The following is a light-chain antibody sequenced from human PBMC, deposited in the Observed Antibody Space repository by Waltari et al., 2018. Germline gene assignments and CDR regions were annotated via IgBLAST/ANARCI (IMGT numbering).Light chain of an antibody. CDR2: EGS. Sequence: QYALNQPASVSGSPGQSITISCSGSSSEVGNYNFVSWYQHHPGKVPKLVIFEGSERPSGISTRFSGSRSGNTPSLTISGLQAEDEAYYYCCSYAGISHNWVFGGGTKVTVL. CDR3: CSYAGISHNWV. V-gene: IGLV2-23*01. J-gene: IGLJ3*02. CDR1: SSEVGNYNF.